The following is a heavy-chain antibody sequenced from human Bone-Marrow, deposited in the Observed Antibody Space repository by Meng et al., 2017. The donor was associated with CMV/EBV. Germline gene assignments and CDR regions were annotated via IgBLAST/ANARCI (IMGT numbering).Heavy chain of an antibody. CDR1: GFTFSDYY. J-gene: IGHJ5*02. CDR2: ISSSGNDK. D-gene: IGHD1-26*01. V-gene: IGHV3-11*04. Sequence: GESLKISCAASGFTFSDYYMSWIRQAPGKGLEWVSSISSSGNDKYHADSVKGRFTISRDNAKNSLYLQMNSLRAEDTAVYYCAGPLPSGSFWFDPWGQGTLVTVSS. CDR3: AGPLPSGSFWFDP.